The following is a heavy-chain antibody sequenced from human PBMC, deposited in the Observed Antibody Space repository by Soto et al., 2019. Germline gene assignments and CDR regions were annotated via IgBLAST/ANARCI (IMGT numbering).Heavy chain of an antibody. Sequence: GASVKVSCKASGGTFSSYAISWVRQAPGQGLEWMGGIIPIFGTANYAQKFQGRVTITADESTSAAYMELSSLRSEDTAVYYCARGDVVVVAATRFVYYCGMDVWGQGTTVTVSS. D-gene: IGHD2-15*01. CDR3: ARGDVVVVAATRFVYYCGMDV. CDR2: IIPIFGTA. J-gene: IGHJ6*02. V-gene: IGHV1-69*13. CDR1: GGTFSSYA.